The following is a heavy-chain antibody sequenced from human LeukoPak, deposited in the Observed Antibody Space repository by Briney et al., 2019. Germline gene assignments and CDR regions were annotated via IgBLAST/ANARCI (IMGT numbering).Heavy chain of an antibody. CDR1: GGSFSDNY. D-gene: IGHD3-22*01. V-gene: IGHV4-34*12. CDR2: IFYSGST. Sequence: SETLSLTCAVYGGSFSDNYWSWIRQAPGKALEWIGNIFYSGSTYYSPSLKSRVTISLDTSRNQFSLKLNSVTAADTAVYYCARHDRFDFHFDLWGRGTLVTVPS. J-gene: IGHJ2*01. CDR3: ARHDRFDFHFDL.